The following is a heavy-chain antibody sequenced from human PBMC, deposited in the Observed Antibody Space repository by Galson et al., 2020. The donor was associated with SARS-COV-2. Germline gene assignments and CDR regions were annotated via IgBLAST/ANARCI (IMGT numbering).Heavy chain of an antibody. J-gene: IGHJ6*02. CDR3: ARDRVARIWLTAEVYYYYGMDV. CDR2: IKQDGSEK. CDR1: GFTFSSSW. V-gene: IGHV3-7*01. Sequence: GGSLRLSCAASGFTFSSSWMSWVRQAPGKGLEWVANIKQDGSEKYYVDSVKGRFTISRDNAKNSLYLQMNSLRAEDTAVYYCARDRVARIWLTAEVYYYYGMDVWGQGTTVTVSS. D-gene: IGHD2-15*01.